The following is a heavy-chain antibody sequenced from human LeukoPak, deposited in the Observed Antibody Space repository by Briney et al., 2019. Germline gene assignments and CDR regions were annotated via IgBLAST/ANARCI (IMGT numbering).Heavy chain of an antibody. J-gene: IGHJ4*02. CDR1: GFTFISYS. CDR2: ISSSSSTI. CDR3: ARVEYSSGWYVGHGDY. Sequence: GVLRLSCAAPGFTFISYSMNWVRQAPGKGLEWVSYISSSSSTIYYADSVKGRFTISRDNAKNSLYLQMNSLRDEDTAVYYCARVEYSSGWYVGHGDYWGQGTLVTHSS. V-gene: IGHV3-48*02. D-gene: IGHD6-19*01.